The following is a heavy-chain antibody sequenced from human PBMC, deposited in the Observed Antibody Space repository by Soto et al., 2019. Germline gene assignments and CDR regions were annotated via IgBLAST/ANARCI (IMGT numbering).Heavy chain of an antibody. Sequence: SETLSLTCAVSGGSFTSNNWWTWVRQPPGQGLEWIGEIYRTGSTNYNPSLKSRVTISLDKSENQFSLKVTSLTAADTAVYYCASRDPGTSVDYWGQGTVVTV. CDR3: ASRDPGTSVDY. CDR2: IYRTGST. CDR1: GGSFTSNNW. V-gene: IGHV4-4*02. J-gene: IGHJ4*02. D-gene: IGHD1-7*01.